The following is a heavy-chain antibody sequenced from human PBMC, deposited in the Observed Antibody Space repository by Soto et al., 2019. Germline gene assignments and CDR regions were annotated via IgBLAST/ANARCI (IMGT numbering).Heavy chain of an antibody. D-gene: IGHD3-3*01. CDR2: ISAYNGNT. J-gene: IGHJ6*02. Sequence: ASVKVSCKASGYTFTSYGISWVRQAPGQGLEWMGRISAYNGNTNYAQKLQGRVTMTTDTSTSTAYMELRSLRSDDTAVYYCARGDYDFWSGIGGMDVWGQGTTVTVSS. CDR1: GYTFTSYG. CDR3: ARGDYDFWSGIGGMDV. V-gene: IGHV1-18*01.